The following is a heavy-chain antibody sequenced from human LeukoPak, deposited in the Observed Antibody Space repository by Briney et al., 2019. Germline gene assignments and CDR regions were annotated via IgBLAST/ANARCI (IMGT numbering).Heavy chain of an antibody. D-gene: IGHD3-22*01. CDR1: GYTFTGYY. CDR3: ARGIVNYDSSGYYYVP. Sequence: ASVKVSCKASGYTFTGYYMHWVRQAPGQGLEWMGWINANSGGTNYAQKFQGRVTMTRDTSISTAYMELSRLRSDDTAVYYCARGIVNYDSSGYYYVPWGQGTLVTVSS. V-gene: IGHV1-2*02. J-gene: IGHJ5*02. CDR2: INANSGGT.